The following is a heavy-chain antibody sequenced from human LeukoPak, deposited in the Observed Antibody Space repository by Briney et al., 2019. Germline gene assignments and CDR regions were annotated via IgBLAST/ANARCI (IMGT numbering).Heavy chain of an antibody. V-gene: IGHV3-21*01. CDR1: GFTFSSYS. J-gene: IGHJ6*02. Sequence: GGSLRLSCAASGFTFSSYSMNWVRQAPEKGLEWVSSTSSSSSYIYYADSVKGRFTISRDNAKNSLYLQMNSLRAEDTAVYYCARCGGDCYAHTKNYYYYGMDVWGQGTTVTVSS. D-gene: IGHD2-21*02. CDR2: TSSSSSYI. CDR3: ARCGGDCYAHTKNYYYYGMDV.